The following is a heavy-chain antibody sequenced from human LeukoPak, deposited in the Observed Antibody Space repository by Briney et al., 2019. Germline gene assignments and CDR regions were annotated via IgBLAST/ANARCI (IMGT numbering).Heavy chain of an antibody. J-gene: IGHJ4*02. D-gene: IGHD3-16*01. Sequence: PSETLSLTCTVSGGSISSYYWSWIRQPPGKGLEWIGYIYYSGSTNYNPSLKSRVTISVDTSKNQFSLKLSSVTAADTAVYYCAGTGPFLFGGRGELLFDYWGQGTLVTVPS. CDR1: GGSISSYY. CDR3: AGTGPFLFGGRGELLFDY. V-gene: IGHV4-59*01. CDR2: IYYSGST.